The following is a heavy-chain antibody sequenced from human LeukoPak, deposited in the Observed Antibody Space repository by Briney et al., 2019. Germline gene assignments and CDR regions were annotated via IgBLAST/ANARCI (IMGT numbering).Heavy chain of an antibody. J-gene: IGHJ5*02. V-gene: IGHV3-30*04. Sequence: PGGSLRLSCAASGFTFSSYAMHWVRQAPGKGLEWVAVISHDGSNKYYADSVKGRSTISRDNAKNSLYLQMNSLRAEDTAVYYCARVPLAEAWFDPWGQGTLVTVSS. CDR3: ARVPLAEAWFDP. CDR1: GFTFSSYA. CDR2: ISHDGSNK.